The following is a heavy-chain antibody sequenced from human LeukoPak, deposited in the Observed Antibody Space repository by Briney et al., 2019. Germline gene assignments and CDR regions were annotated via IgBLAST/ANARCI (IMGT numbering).Heavy chain of an antibody. Sequence: ASVKVSCKASGYTFTSYGISWVRQAPGQGLEWMGWISAYNGNTNYAQKLQGRVTMTTDTSTSTVYMELRSLRSDDTAVYYCARDTAMALPDYWGQGTLVTVSS. CDR1: GYTFTSYG. CDR3: ARDTAMALPDY. CDR2: ISAYNGNT. V-gene: IGHV1-18*01. J-gene: IGHJ4*02. D-gene: IGHD5-18*01.